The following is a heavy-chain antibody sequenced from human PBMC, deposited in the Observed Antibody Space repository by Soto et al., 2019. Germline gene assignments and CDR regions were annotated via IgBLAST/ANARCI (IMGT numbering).Heavy chain of an antibody. CDR1: GYTFSTYG. Sequence: ASVQVSCKASGYTFSTYGVSWVRQAPGQGLEWMGWITVSNGNTNYIDNLQGRVTMITDTSTSTAYMELWRLRSDDTAVYYCARSYSYGSYWYFDDWGQGTPVTVSS. CDR2: ITVSNGNT. V-gene: IGHV1-18*04. J-gene: IGHJ4*02. CDR3: ARSYSYGSYWYFDD. D-gene: IGHD3-22*01.